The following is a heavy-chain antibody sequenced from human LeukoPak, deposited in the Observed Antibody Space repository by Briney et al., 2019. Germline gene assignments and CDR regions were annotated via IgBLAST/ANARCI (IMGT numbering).Heavy chain of an antibody. V-gene: IGHV4-61*02. D-gene: IGHD1-26*01. Sequence: KASETLSLTCTVSGGSISSNSYYWGWIRQPAGKGLEWIGRIYTSGSTNYNPSLKSRVTISVDTSKNQFSLKLSSVTAADTAVYYCAREGPPYSGSYPLDYWGQGTLVTVSS. CDR1: GGSISSNSYY. CDR2: IYTSGST. J-gene: IGHJ4*02. CDR3: AREGPPYSGSYPLDY.